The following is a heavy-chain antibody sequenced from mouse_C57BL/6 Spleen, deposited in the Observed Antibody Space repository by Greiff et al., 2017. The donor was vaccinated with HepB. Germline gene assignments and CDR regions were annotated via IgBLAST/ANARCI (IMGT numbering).Heavy chain of an antibody. CDR3: ARGFTTVVSYYFDY. D-gene: IGHD1-1*01. V-gene: IGHV1-26*01. J-gene: IGHJ2*01. CDR1: GYTFTDYY. CDR2: INPNNGGT. Sequence: EVKLQQSGPELVKPGASVKISCKASGYTFTDYYMNWVKQSHGKSLEWIGDINPNNGGTSYNQKFKGKATLTVDKSSSTAYMELRSLTSEDSAVYYCARGFTTVVSYYFDYWGQGTTLTVSS.